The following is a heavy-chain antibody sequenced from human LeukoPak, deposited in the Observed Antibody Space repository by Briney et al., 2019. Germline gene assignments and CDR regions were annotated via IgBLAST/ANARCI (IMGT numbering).Heavy chain of an antibody. CDR2: ISYDGSNK. J-gene: IGHJ4*02. D-gene: IGHD2-8*01. V-gene: IGHV3-30*01. Sequence: GESLRLSCAASGFTFSSYAMHWVRQAPGKGLEWVAVISYDGSNKYYADSVKGRFTISRDNSKNTLYLQMNSLRAEDTAVYYCARGRYCTNGVCHLAIDYWGQGTLVTVSS. CDR3: ARGRYCTNGVCHLAIDY. CDR1: GFTFSSYA.